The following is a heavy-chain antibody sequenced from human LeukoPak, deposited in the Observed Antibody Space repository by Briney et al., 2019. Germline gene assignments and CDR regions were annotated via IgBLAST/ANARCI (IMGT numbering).Heavy chain of an antibody. Sequence: PGGSLRLSCAASGFTFSDYSMNWVRQAPGKGLEWVANIKPDGMETYYVDSVKGRFTISRDNAKNSVYLEMNSLRADDTAVYYCARSARLMKGVVEVTALDDWGQGTLVTVSS. CDR2: IKPDGMET. D-gene: IGHD3-3*01. J-gene: IGHJ4*02. CDR3: ARSARLMKGVVEVTALDD. V-gene: IGHV3-7*01. CDR1: GFTFSDYS.